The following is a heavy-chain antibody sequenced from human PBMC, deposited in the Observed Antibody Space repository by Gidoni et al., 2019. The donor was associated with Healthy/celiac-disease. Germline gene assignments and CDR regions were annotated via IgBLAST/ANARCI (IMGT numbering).Heavy chain of an antibody. J-gene: IGHJ4*02. CDR2: ISGSCGST. Sequence: EVQLWETGGGLVQPGGSLRLSCAASGFTFSRYAMSWFRQAPGKGLEGVSAISGSCGSTYYPDSVKGRFTISRDNSKNTLYLQMNSLRAEDTAVYYCAKIRGAVASDYWGQGTLVTVSS. D-gene: IGHD6-19*01. V-gene: IGHV3-23*01. CDR3: AKIRGAVASDY. CDR1: GFTFSRYA.